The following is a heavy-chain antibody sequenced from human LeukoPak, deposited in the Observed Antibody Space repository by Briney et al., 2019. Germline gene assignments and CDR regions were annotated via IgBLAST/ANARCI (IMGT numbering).Heavy chain of an antibody. CDR1: GFTFSSYS. Sequence: GGSLRLSCAASGFTFSSYSMNWVRQAPGKGLEWVSYISSSSSTIYYADSVKGRFTISRDNAKNSLYLQMNSLRAEDTAVYYCARKSGGYDFWSGYYLWFDPWAREPWSPSPQ. CDR2: ISSSSSTI. D-gene: IGHD3-3*01. V-gene: IGHV3-48*01. J-gene: IGHJ5*02. CDR3: ARKSGGYDFWSGYYLWFDP.